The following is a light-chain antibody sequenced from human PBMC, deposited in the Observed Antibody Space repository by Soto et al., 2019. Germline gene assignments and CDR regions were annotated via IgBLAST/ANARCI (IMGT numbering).Light chain of an antibody. V-gene: IGLV2-11*01. CDR1: STDVGGYNF. J-gene: IGLJ1*01. CDR3: CSYAGSNTDV. Sequence: QSALTQPRSVSGSPGQSVTISCTGTSTDVGGYNFVSWYQQHPGKAPKLMIYDVNKRPSGVPDRFSGSKSGNTASLTISGLQAEDEADYYCCSYAGSNTDVLGTATKVTV. CDR2: DVN.